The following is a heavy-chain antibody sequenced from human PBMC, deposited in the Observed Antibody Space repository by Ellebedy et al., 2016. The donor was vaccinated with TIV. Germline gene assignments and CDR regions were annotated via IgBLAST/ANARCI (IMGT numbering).Heavy chain of an antibody. Sequence: GESLKISCVASGFRFSSYGMHWVRQAPGKGLEWVAFISYDGSNKNYGDSVKGRFTISRDNAKNTLYLQMTSLRADDTAVYYCAREIDSPDAYSSGESCYPDYWGQGTLVTVSS. CDR1: GFRFSSYG. D-gene: IGHD2-15*01. CDR2: ISYDGSNK. CDR3: AREIDSPDAYSSGESCYPDY. V-gene: IGHV3-33*05. J-gene: IGHJ4*02.